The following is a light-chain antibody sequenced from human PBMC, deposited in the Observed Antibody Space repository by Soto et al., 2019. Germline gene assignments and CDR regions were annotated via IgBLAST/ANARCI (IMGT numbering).Light chain of an antibody. V-gene: IGLV2-14*01. CDR3: SSNTSSNTLV. J-gene: IGLJ2*01. CDR2: DVT. Sequence: QSVLTQPASVSGSPGQSITISCTGTSSDVGGYNYVSWFQQHPGKAPKLMIYDVTNRPSGVSNRFSGSKSGNTASLTISGLQAEDEADYYCSSNTSSNTLVFGGGTKLTVL. CDR1: SSDVGGYNY.